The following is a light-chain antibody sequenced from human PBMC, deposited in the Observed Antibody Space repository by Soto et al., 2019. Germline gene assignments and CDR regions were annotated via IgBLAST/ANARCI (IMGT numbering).Light chain of an antibody. Sequence: EIVLTQSPATLSMSPGERATLSCRASQSVGSNLAWFQQKPGQAPRLLIYDASTRATGIPARCSGSGSATDFTLTINSLQSEDFAVYYCQQYNNWPPDFTFGQGTKLEIK. CDR2: DAS. CDR3: QQYNNWPPDFT. J-gene: IGKJ2*01. V-gene: IGKV3-15*01. CDR1: QSVGSN.